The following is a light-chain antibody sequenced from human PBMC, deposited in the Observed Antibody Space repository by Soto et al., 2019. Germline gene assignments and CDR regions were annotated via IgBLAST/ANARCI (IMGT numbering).Light chain of an antibody. CDR1: QNVLYKSNNENY. J-gene: IGKJ2*01. V-gene: IGKV4-1*01. Sequence: DIVMTQSPDSLAVSLGERATINCKSSQNVLYKSNNENYLAWYQQKPVQPPKLLIYWASTRKPGVPDRFSGRGSGSDFTLTISSLQAEDVAVYYCQQYYKTPPYTFGQGTKLE. CDR3: QQYYKTPPYT. CDR2: WAS.